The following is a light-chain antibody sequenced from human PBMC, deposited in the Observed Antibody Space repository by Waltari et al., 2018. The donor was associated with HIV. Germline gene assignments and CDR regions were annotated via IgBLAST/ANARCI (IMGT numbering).Light chain of an antibody. Sequence: QSALTQPASVSGSPGQSITISCTATSSAGGSYNLVSWYQQYPGKVPKLMIYEVSKRPSGVSNRFSGSKSGNTASLTISGLQAEDEADYYCCSYAGSSTPFVFGTATKVTVL. V-gene: IGLV2-23*02. J-gene: IGLJ1*01. CDR3: CSYAGSSTPFV. CDR1: SSAGGSYNL. CDR2: EVS.